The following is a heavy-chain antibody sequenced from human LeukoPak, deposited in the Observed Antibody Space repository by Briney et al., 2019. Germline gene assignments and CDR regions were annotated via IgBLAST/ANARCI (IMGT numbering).Heavy chain of an antibody. CDR1: GFTFSNHW. D-gene: IGHD5-12*01. V-gene: IGHV3-7*01. J-gene: IGHJ4*02. CDR2: IKQDGSET. CDR3: ARVQRNSGYTGYILPDY. Sequence: GGSLRLSCAASGFTFSNHWMSWVRQAPGKGLEWVAKIKQDGSETYYVDSVKGRFSISRDNAQNSLYLHVNSLRAEDTAVYYCARVQRNSGYTGYILPDYWGQGTLVTVSS.